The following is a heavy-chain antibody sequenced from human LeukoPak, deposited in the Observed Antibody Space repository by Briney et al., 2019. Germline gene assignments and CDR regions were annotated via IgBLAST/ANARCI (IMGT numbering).Heavy chain of an antibody. CDR2: ISYDGSNK. D-gene: IGHD4-17*01. CDR3: ARELRRGPYFDY. J-gene: IGHJ4*02. V-gene: IGHV3-30-3*01. CDR1: GFTFSSYA. Sequence: GGSLRLSCAASGFTFSSYAMHWVRQAPGKGLEWVAVISYDGSNKYYADSVKGRFTISRDNSKNTLYLQMNSLRADDTAVYYCARELRRGPYFDYWGQGTLVTVSS.